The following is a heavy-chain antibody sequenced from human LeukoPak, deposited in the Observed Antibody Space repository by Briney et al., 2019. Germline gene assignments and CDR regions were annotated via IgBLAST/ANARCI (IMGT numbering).Heavy chain of an antibody. CDR1: GFSFSTHG. V-gene: IGHV3-30*02. J-gene: IGHJ4*02. CDR2: IRDHGSNQ. CDR3: AKDHCGSCSGDDYFDH. Sequence: PGGSLRLSCAASGFSFSTHGMHWVRQAPGKGLEWVAFIRDHGSNQYYADSVKGRFTISRDNSKNTLHLQMKSLRAEDTAIYDCAKDHCGSCSGDDYFDHWGEGTLVTVSS. D-gene: IGHD2-15*01.